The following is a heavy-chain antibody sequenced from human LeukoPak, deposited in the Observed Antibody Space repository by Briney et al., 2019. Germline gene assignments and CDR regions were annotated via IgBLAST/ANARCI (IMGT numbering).Heavy chain of an antibody. D-gene: IGHD3-22*01. CDR3: AKEASSGYYTALYFDF. CDR2: LSGTGGTT. CDR1: GFTFSSYS. Sequence: GGSLRLSCAASGFTFSSYSMNWVRQAPGKGLEWVSGLSGTGGTTYSADSVKGRFTISRDNSKNTLYLQMNSLRAEDTAIYYCAKEASSGYYTALYFDFWGQGTLVSVSS. J-gene: IGHJ4*02. V-gene: IGHV3-23*01.